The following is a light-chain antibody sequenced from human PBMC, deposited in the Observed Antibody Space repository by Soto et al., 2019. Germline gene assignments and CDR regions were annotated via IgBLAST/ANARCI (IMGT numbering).Light chain of an antibody. CDR3: CSYAGSSTWV. Sequence: QSVLTHPASVSGSPGQSITISRTGTSSDVGSYNCVSWYQHHPVKAPKLMIHEGSKRTSCVSNRFSGSKSGNTASLTISGLQAEDEADYYCCSYAGSSTWVFGGGTKLTVL. CDR1: SSDVGSYNC. CDR2: EGS. V-gene: IGLV2-23*01. J-gene: IGLJ3*02.